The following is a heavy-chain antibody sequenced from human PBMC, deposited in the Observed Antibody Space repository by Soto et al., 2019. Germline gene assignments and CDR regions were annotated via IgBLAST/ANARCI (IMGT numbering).Heavy chain of an antibody. CDR2: IYSGGST. Sequence: EVQLVESGGGLIQPGGSLRLSCAASGFTVSSNYMSWVRQAPGKGLEWVSVIYSGGSTYYADSVKGRFTISRDNSKNTLYLQMNSLRAEDTGVYYCATSTRTYYYDSSGYSRAGHYGMDVWGEGTTVTVSS. CDR3: ATSTRTYYYDSSGYSRAGHYGMDV. V-gene: IGHV3-53*01. J-gene: IGHJ6*04. CDR1: GFTVSSNY. D-gene: IGHD3-22*01.